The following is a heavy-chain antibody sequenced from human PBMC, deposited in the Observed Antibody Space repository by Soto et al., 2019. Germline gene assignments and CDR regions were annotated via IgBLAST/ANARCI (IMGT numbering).Heavy chain of an antibody. D-gene: IGHD6-19*01. CDR3: ARGVAGSGFDL. CDR1: VDSVSTNIAA. V-gene: IGHV6-1*01. J-gene: IGHJ4*02. CDR2: TYYRSNWRH. Sequence: LQTLSHTFALSVDSVSTNIAALKWIRSSPSRGLEWLGRTYYRSNWRHDYAVSVKSRITVNPDTSKNHFSLQLNSVTPDDTAVYYCARGVAGSGFDLWGQGTLVTVSS.